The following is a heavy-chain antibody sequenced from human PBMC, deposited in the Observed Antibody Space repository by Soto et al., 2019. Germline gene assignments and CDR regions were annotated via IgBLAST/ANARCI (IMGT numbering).Heavy chain of an antibody. CDR1: GGSISSSSYY. J-gene: IGHJ5*02. D-gene: IGHD3-3*01. CDR3: ARPYDFWSGYFSWFDP. Sequence: SETLSLTCTVSGGSISSSSYYWGWIRQPPGKGLEWIGSIYYSGSTYYNPSLKSRVTISVDTSKNQFSLKLSSVTAADTAVYYCARPYDFWSGYFSWFDPWGQGTLVT. V-gene: IGHV4-39*01. CDR2: IYYSGST.